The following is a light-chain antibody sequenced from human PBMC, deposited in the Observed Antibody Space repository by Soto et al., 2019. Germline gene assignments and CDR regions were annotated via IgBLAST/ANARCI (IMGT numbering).Light chain of an antibody. CDR1: QSISRSF. J-gene: IGKJ4*01. CDR3: QQYGSSPPLT. V-gene: IGKV3-20*01. Sequence: EFVLTQSPGKLSLSPGERATLSCRASQSISRSFLAWYQQKPGQAPRLLIYGASSRGTGIPDRFSGSGSGTDVTLTISRLEPEDFAVYYCQQYGSSPPLTFGGGTKVEIK. CDR2: GAS.